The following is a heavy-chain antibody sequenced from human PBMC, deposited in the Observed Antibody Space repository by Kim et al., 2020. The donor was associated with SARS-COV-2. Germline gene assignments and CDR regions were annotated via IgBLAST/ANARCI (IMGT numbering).Heavy chain of an antibody. CDR2: INHSGTT. Sequence: SETLSLTCAVYVGSLSGYRWSWVRQPPGKGLEWIGEINHSGTTNYSPSLKSRVAISVDTSKNQFSLKLNSVTAADTSVYFCARGWSGVVPSPILGIGPHYDYYAMDVWGRGTAVIVSS. V-gene: IGHV4-34*01. D-gene: IGHD7-27*01. CDR3: ARGWSGVVPSPILGIGPHYDYYAMDV. J-gene: IGHJ6*02. CDR1: VGSLSGYR.